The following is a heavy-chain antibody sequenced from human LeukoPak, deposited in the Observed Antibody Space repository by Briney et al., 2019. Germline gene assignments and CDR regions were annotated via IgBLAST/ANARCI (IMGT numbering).Heavy chain of an antibody. V-gene: IGHV4-34*01. J-gene: IGHJ5*02. Sequence: SETLSLTCAVYGGSFSGYYWSWIRQPPGKGLEWIGEINHSGSTNYNPSLKSRVTISVDTSKNLFSLKLSSVTAADTAVYYCARARDFWSGYYTGGSWFDPWGQGTLVTVSS. CDR2: INHSGST. CDR3: ARARDFWSGYYTGGSWFDP. D-gene: IGHD3-3*01. CDR1: GGSFSGYY.